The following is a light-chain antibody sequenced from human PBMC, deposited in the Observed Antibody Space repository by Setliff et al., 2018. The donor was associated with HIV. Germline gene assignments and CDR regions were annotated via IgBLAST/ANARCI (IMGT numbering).Light chain of an antibody. CDR3: TSYTSGSTYV. CDR2: EVS. V-gene: IGLV2-14*01. J-gene: IGLJ1*01. CDR1: SSDVGAYNY. Sequence: GSPGQSITISCTGTSSDVGAYNYVSWYQQHPGKAPKLMIYEVSNRPSGLSNRFSGSKSGNTASLSISGLQAEDEADYYCTSYTSGSTYVFGTGTKVTVL.